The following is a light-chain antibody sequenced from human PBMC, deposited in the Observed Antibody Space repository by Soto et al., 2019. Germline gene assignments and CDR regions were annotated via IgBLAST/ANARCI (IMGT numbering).Light chain of an antibody. CDR3: QVWDSSSDHVV. Sequence: SYVLTQPPSVSVAPGKTARITCEGNNIGSKSVHWYQQKTGQAPVLVIYYDSDRPSGIPERFSGSNSGNMATLTISRVEAGDEADYYCQVWDSSSDHVVFGGGTKLTVL. V-gene: IGLV3-21*04. CDR1: NIGSKS. CDR2: YDS. J-gene: IGLJ2*01.